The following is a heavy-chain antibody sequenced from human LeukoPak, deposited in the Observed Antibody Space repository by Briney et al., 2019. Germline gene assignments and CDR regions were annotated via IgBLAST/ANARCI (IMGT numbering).Heavy chain of an antibody. J-gene: IGHJ5*02. CDR3: VRFALTSSHDH. CDR2: IYPGYSDA. V-gene: IGHV5-51*01. D-gene: IGHD6-13*01. CDR1: GYTLTNNW. Sequence: GESLKISCKISGYTLTNNWIGWVRQVPGKGLEWMGLIYPGYSDAKYSPSFQCQVTLSVDASISTAYLQLTGLRASDTAIYYCVRFALTSSHDHWGQGTLVTVSS.